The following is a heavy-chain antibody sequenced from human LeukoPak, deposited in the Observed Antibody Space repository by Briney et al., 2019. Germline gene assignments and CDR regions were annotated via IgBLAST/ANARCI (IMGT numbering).Heavy chain of an antibody. V-gene: IGHV3-53*01. CDR1: GVLVRNNY. Sequence: VGSLRLSCAASGVLVRNNYMSWVRQAPGKGLEWVAVIYSGGSTDYANSGKGRFTISRDNSKTTVYLQMNSLRAEDTAVYYCARGKWLQLAYFDLWGHGTLVTVSS. CDR2: IYSGGST. D-gene: IGHD5-24*01. J-gene: IGHJ4*03. CDR3: ARGKWLQLAYFDL.